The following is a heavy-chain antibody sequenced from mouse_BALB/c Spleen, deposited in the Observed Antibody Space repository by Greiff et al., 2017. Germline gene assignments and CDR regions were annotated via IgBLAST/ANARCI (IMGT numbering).Heavy chain of an antibody. D-gene: IGHD1-1*01. CDR2: ISSGGGST. V-gene: IGHV5-12-1*01. CDR1: GFAFSSYD. Sequence: EVQLVESGGGLVKPGGSLKLSCAASGFAFSSYDMSWVRQTPEKRLEWVAYISSGGGSTYYPDTVKGRFTISRDNAKNTLYLQMSSLKSEDTAMYYCARPSSLYAMDYWGQGTSVTVSS. J-gene: IGHJ4*01. CDR3: ARPSSLYAMDY.